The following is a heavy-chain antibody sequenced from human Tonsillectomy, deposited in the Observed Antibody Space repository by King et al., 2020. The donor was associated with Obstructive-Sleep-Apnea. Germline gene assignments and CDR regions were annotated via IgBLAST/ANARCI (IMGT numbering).Heavy chain of an antibody. Sequence: VQLQESGPGLVKPSETLSLTCTFTGGSISSYYWSWIRQPPGKGLEWIAYIYYSGSTKYNPSLKSRVTISVDTSKNQFSLKLSSVTAADTAVYYCARDPRYRGGWFDPWGQGTLVTVSS. CDR2: IYYSGST. J-gene: IGHJ5*02. CDR1: GGSISSYY. V-gene: IGHV4-59*01. CDR3: ARDPRYRGGWFDP. D-gene: IGHD1-26*01.